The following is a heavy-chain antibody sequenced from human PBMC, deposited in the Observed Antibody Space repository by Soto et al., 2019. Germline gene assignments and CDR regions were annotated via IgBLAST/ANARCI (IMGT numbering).Heavy chain of an antibody. Sequence: GGSLRLSCAASGFTFSSYAMSWVRQAPGKGLEWVSAISGSGGSTYYADSVKGRFTISRDNSKNTLYLQMNSLRAEDTALYYCAKDPSYCSGGNCYPNWFDPWGQGTLVTVSS. CDR1: GFTFSSYA. V-gene: IGHV3-23*01. D-gene: IGHD2-15*01. CDR3: AKDPSYCSGGNCYPNWFDP. CDR2: ISGSGGST. J-gene: IGHJ5*02.